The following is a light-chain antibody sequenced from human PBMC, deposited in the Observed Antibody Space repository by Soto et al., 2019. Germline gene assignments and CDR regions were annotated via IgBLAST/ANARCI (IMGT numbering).Light chain of an antibody. Sequence: IVMTQSPATLSVSPGERSTLSCRASQGVSGNLPWYQQKLGQAPSLLIYGASTRATGVPARFSGSGSGTEFTFTISSLQSEDSAVYYCQQYNNWPPTFGQGTRLEIK. V-gene: IGKV3-15*01. CDR1: QGVSGN. CDR2: GAS. J-gene: IGKJ5*01. CDR3: QQYNNWPPT.